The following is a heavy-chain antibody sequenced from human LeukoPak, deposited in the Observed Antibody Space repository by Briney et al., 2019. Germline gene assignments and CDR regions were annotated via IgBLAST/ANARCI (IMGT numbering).Heavy chain of an antibody. CDR3: ARVVGATLDY. D-gene: IGHD1-26*01. CDR1: GGSFSGYY. CDR2: INHSGST. V-gene: IGHV4-34*01. J-gene: IGHJ4*02. Sequence: SETLSLTCAVYGGSFSGYYWSWIRQPPGKGLEWIGEINHSGSTNYNPSLKSRVTISVDTSKNQFSLKLSSVTAADTAVYYCARVVGATLDYLGQGTPVTVYS.